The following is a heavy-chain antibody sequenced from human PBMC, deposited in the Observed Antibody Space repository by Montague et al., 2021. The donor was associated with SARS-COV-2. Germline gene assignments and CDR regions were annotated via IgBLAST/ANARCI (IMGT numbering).Heavy chain of an antibody. Sequence: SETLSLTCTVSGGSVSSSGYYWGWIRQPPGKGLEWIGSIYFSGSSYYNPSLKSRVSISVDTSKNQFSLRLSSVTSADTAVYYCARPRRGGAVAAAPNGFDPWGQGTLVTVSS. CDR1: GGSVSSSGYY. J-gene: IGHJ5*02. CDR2: IYFSGSS. CDR3: ARPRRGGAVAAAPNGFDP. D-gene: IGHD2-21*01. V-gene: IGHV4-39*01.